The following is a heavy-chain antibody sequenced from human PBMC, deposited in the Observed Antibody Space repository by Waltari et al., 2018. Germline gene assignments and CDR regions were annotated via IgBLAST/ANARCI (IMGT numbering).Heavy chain of an antibody. V-gene: IGHV3-30*18. Sequence: QVQLVESGGGVVQPGRSLRLSCAAPGFTFSSYGMHWVRQAPGKGLEWVAVISYDGSNKYYADSVKGRFTISRDNSKNTLFLQVNSLRVEDTALYYCAKLSGASDAFEIWGQGTTVTVSS. CDR2: ISYDGSNK. CDR3: AKLSGASDAFEI. D-gene: IGHD2-15*01. J-gene: IGHJ3*02. CDR1: GFTFSSYG.